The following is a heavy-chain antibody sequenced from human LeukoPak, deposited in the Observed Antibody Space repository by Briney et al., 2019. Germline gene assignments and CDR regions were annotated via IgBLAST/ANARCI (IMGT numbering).Heavy chain of an antibody. CDR1: GFTFSDYY. V-gene: IGHV3-11*01. J-gene: IGHJ6*03. CDR2: ISSSGSTI. CDR3: AKDGWFGEKWNYMDV. D-gene: IGHD3-10*01. Sequence: GGSLRLSCAASGFTFSDYYMSWIRQAPGKGLEGVSYISSSGSTIYYADSVKGRFTISRDNAKNSLYLQMNSLRAEDTALYYCAKDGWFGEKWNYMDVWGKGTTVTISS.